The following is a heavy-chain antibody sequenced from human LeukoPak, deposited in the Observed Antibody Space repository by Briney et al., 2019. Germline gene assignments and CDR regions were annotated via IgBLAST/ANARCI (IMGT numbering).Heavy chain of an antibody. CDR2: MNPTSGYT. V-gene: IGHV1-8*01. J-gene: IGHJ4*02. CDR3: ARSPVGVRKKHDF. CDR1: GYTFTSYD. Sequence: ASVKVSCKASGYTFTSYDINWVRQATGQGLEWMGWMNPTSGYTGYAQNFQGRVTMTRDTSISTAYMELNSLTSEDTAVYYCARSPVGVRKKHDFWGQGTLAIVSS. D-gene: IGHD3-10*01.